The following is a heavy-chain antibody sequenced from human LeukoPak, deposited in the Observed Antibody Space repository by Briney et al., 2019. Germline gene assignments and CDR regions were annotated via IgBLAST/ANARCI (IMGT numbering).Heavy chain of an antibody. CDR1: GFTVSSYE. CDR3: ARGGYSSSWLPKNYYYYYMDV. J-gene: IGHJ6*03. V-gene: IGHV3-48*03. Sequence: GGSLRLSCAASGFTVSSYEMNWVRQAPGKGLEWGSYISSSGSTIYYADSVKGRFTISRDNAKNSLYLQMNSLRAEDTAVYYCARGGYSSSWLPKNYYYYYMDVWGKGTTVTVSS. D-gene: IGHD6-13*01. CDR2: ISSSGSTI.